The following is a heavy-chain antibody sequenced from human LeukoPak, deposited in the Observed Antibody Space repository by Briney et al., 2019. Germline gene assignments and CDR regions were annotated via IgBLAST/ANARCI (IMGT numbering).Heavy chain of an antibody. Sequence: SDTLSLTCTFSGGSISGYFWNWIRQPAGNGLEWIGRIYSSGNTDYNSSLRSRVTMSLDTSKSQFSLKLTSVTAADTAVYYCAREHRDYVTSGYYMDYWGQGTLVTVSS. D-gene: IGHD3-3*01. CDR1: GGSISGYF. J-gene: IGHJ4*02. V-gene: IGHV4-4*07. CDR2: IYSSGNT. CDR3: AREHRDYVTSGYYMDY.